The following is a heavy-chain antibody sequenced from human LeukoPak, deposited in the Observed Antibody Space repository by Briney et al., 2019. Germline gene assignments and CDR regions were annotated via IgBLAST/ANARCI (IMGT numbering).Heavy chain of an antibody. CDR1: RFTFSSYG. CDR2: IRYDGSNK. Sequence: GGSLRLSCAASRFTFSSYGMHWVRQAPGKGLEWVAFIRYDGSNKYYADSVKGRFTISRDNSRNTLYLQMNSLRAEDTAVYYCAKDRASGSGSYSYRGFDHWGQGTLVTVSS. J-gene: IGHJ5*02. D-gene: IGHD6-19*01. V-gene: IGHV3-30*02. CDR3: AKDRASGSGSYSYRGFDH.